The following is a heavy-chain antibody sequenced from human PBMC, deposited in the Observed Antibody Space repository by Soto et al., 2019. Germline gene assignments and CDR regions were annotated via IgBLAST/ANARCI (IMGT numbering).Heavy chain of an antibody. CDR2: ISSVGGST. D-gene: IGHD3-3*01. V-gene: IGHV3-23*01. CDR1: GFTFSSYA. CDR3: TKDREFTYYDLGSGYYAFDS. J-gene: IGHJ4*02. Sequence: EVHLLESGGGLVLPGVSLRLSCAGSGFTFSSYAMSWVRQAPGKGLEWVSAISSVGGSTYYADSVKGRFIISRDNSENTLYLQVNSLRAEDTAIYYCTKDREFTYYDLGSGYYAFDSWGQGTLVTVSS.